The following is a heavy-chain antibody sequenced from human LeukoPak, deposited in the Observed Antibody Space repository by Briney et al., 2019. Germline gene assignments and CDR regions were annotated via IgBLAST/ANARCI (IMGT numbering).Heavy chain of an antibody. V-gene: IGHV3-23*01. CDR3: ARDSTYGSGSYPYNWFDP. J-gene: IGHJ5*02. CDR1: GFTFSSYA. D-gene: IGHD3-10*01. CDR2: ISGSGGST. Sequence: PGGSLRLSCAASGFTFSSYAMSWVRQAPGKGLEWVSAISGSGGSTYYADSVKGRFTISRDNSKNTLYLQMNSLRAEDTAVYYCARDSTYGSGSYPYNWFDPWGQGTLVTVSS.